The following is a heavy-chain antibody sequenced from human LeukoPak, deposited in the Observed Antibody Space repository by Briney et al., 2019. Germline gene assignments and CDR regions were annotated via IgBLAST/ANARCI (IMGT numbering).Heavy chain of an antibody. J-gene: IGHJ4*02. V-gene: IGHV3-21*01. CDR1: GFTFSSYS. D-gene: IGHD3-3*01. CDR3: ASRSDYDFWSGYYTQPHFDY. CDR2: ISSSSYI. Sequence: GGSLRLSCAASGFTFSSYSMNWVRQAPGKGLEWVSSISSSSYIYYADSVKGRFTISRDNAKNSLYLQMNSLRAEDTAVYYCASRSDYDFWSGYYTQPHFDYWGQGTLVTVSS.